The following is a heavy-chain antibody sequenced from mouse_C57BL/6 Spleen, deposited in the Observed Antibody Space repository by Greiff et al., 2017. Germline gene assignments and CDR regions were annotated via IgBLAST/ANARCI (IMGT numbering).Heavy chain of an antibody. V-gene: IGHV1-69*01. Sequence: VQLQQPGAELVMPGASVKLSCKASGYTFTSYWMHWVKQRPGQGLEWIGEIDPSDSYPNYNQKFKGKSTLTVDKSSSTAYMQLSSLTSEDSAVYYCARGEAQGTTAWFAYWGQGTLVTVSA. CDR2: IDPSDSYP. CDR1: GYTFTSYW. J-gene: IGHJ3*01. CDR3: ARGEAQGTTAWFAY. D-gene: IGHD3-2*02.